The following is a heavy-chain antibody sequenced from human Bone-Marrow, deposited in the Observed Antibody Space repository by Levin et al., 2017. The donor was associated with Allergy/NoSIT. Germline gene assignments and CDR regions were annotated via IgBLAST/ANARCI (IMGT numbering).Heavy chain of an antibody. CDR2: ISKDEGQK. V-gene: IGHV3-30*18. J-gene: IGHJ4*02. CDR3: AKPKYFGELTNFDY. D-gene: IGHD3-10*01. CDR1: GFAFRSYP. Sequence: GGSLRLSCAASGFAFRSYPMHWVRQAPGRGLEWVAIISKDEGQKYYADSVEGRFTISRDNARNTLYLEMNGLRTEDTAVYYCAKPKYFGELTNFDYWGQGALVTVSS.